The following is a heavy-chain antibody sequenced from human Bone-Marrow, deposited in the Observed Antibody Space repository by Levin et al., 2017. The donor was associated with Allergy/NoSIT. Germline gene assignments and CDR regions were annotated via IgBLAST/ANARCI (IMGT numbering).Heavy chain of an antibody. V-gene: IGHV1-24*01. D-gene: IGHD4-23*01. CDR3: ATGVGGTGTAD. J-gene: IGHJ4*02. Sequence: GESLKISCKVSGYTLTELSMHWVRQAPGKGLEWMGGFDPEDGETIYAQKFQGRVTMTEDTSTDTAYMELSSLRSEDTAVYYCATGVGGTGTADWGQGTLVTVSS. CDR1: GYTLTELS. CDR2: FDPEDGET.